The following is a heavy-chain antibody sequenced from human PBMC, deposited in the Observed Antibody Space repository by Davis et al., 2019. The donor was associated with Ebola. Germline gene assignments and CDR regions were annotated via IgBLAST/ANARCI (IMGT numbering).Heavy chain of an antibody. J-gene: IGHJ4*02. D-gene: IGHD6-6*01. CDR2: ISSSSSYI. CDR1: GFTFSSYS. V-gene: IGHV3-21*01. CDR3: AREDWYSSSPGLCDY. Sequence: PGGSLRLSCAASGFTFSSYSMNWVRQAPGKGLEWVSSISSSSSYIYYADSVKGRFTISRDNAKNSLYLQMNSLRAEDTAVYYCAREDWYSSSPGLCDYWGQGTLVTVSS.